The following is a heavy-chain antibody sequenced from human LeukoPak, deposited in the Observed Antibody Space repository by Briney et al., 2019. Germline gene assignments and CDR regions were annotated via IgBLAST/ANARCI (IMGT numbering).Heavy chain of an antibody. J-gene: IGHJ5*02. D-gene: IGHD5-18*01. CDR2: INPSGGST. CDR1: GYSFTSYN. CDR3: ARALPHRRLMDTTMEQHWFDP. V-gene: IGHV1-46*01. Sequence: ASVKVSCKTSGYSFTSYNLHWVRQAPGQRLEWMGLINPSGGSTRYAQKFQGRVTMTRDMSTSTVYMELSSLRSEDTAVYYCARALPHRRLMDTTMEQHWFDPWGQGTLVTVSS.